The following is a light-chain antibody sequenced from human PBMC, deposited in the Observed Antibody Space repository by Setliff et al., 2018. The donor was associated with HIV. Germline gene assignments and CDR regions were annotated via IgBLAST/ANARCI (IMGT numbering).Light chain of an antibody. Sequence: QSVLTQPPSVSAAPGQNVTISCSGSSSNIGSNYVSWYQQLPGTAPKLIIFEVSHRPSGVSNRLSGSKSGNTASLTISGLQAEDEADYYCCSYAGSTTYVFGTGTKVTVL. CDR1: SSNIGSNY. J-gene: IGLJ1*01. V-gene: IGLV2-23*02. CDR3: CSYAGSTTYV. CDR2: EVS.